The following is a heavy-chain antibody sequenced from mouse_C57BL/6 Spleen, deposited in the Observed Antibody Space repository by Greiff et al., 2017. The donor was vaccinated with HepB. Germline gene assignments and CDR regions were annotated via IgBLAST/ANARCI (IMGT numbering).Heavy chain of an antibody. Sequence: EVQVVESGGGLVKPGGSLKLSCAASGFTFSDYGMHWVRQAPEKGLEWVAYISSGSSTIYYADTVKGRFTISRDNAKNTLFLQMTSLRSEDTAMYYCARQSSGYPYYYAMDYWGQGTSVTVSS. CDR2: ISSGSSTI. CDR3: ARQSSGYPYYYAMDY. CDR1: GFTFSDYG. J-gene: IGHJ4*01. V-gene: IGHV5-17*01. D-gene: IGHD3-2*02.